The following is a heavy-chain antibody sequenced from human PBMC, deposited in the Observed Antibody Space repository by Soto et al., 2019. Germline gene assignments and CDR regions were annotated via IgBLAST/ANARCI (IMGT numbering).Heavy chain of an antibody. V-gene: IGHV4-59*01. CDR1: GGSISSYY. CDR3: ARRYGGNFDY. CDR2: IYYSGST. J-gene: IGHJ4*02. D-gene: IGHD1-26*01. Sequence: PSETLSLTCIVSGGSISSYYWSWIRQPPGKGLEWIGYIYYSGSTNYNPSLKGRVTISVDTSKNQFSLKLSSVTAADTAVYYCARRYGGNFDYWGQGTLVTVSS.